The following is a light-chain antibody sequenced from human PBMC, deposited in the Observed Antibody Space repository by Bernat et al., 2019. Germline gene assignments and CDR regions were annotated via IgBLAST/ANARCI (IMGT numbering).Light chain of an antibody. V-gene: IGLV2-14*03. Sequence: QSALTQPASVSGSPGQSITLSCTGGRSDIGGYNFVYWYQQHPGKAPKLLIYNVAHRPSGISNRFSGSKSGNTASLTISGLQADAEADYFCSSYTATSTVLFGGGTKLTVL. CDR3: SSYTATSTVL. CDR2: NVA. J-gene: IGLJ2*01. CDR1: RSDIGGYNF.